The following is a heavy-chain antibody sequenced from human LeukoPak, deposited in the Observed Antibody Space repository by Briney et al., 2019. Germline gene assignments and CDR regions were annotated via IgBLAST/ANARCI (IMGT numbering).Heavy chain of an antibody. CDR1: GFTVSSYA. CDR2: ISYDGSNK. Sequence: GGSLRLSCAASGFTVSSYAMHWVRQAPGKGLEWVAVISYDGSNKYYADSVKGRFTISRDNSKNTLYLQMNSLRAEDTAVYYCARVAVVTGNAFDIWGQGTMVTVSS. D-gene: IGHD4-23*01. V-gene: IGHV3-30*04. J-gene: IGHJ3*02. CDR3: ARVAVVTGNAFDI.